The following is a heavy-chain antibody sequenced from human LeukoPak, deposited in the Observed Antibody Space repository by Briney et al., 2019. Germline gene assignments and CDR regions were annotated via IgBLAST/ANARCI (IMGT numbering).Heavy chain of an antibody. CDR1: GFTVSSNY. J-gene: IGHJ4*02. D-gene: IGHD6-13*01. CDR3: ARSSSWYGVDY. V-gene: IGHV3-53*01. CDR2: IYSGGST. Sequence: QTGGSLRLSCTPSGFTVSSNYISCVRQAPGKGLEWVSVIYSGGSTYDADSVKGRFTISRDNSKNTLYLQMNDLRAEDTAVYYCARSSSWYGVDYWGQGTLVTVSS.